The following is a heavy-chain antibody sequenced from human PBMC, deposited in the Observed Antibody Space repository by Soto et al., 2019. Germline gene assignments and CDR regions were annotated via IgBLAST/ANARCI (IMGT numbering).Heavy chain of an antibody. J-gene: IGHJ5*02. Sequence: VQLVQSGAEVKKPGSSVKVSCKASGGTFSSYTISWVRQAPGQGLEWMGRIIPILGIANYAQKFQGRVTITADKSTSTAYMELSSLRSEDTAVYYCARETYCSSTSCYEAPWGQGTLVTVSS. V-gene: IGHV1-69*08. D-gene: IGHD2-2*01. CDR2: IIPILGIA. CDR3: ARETYCSSTSCYEAP. CDR1: GGTFSSYT.